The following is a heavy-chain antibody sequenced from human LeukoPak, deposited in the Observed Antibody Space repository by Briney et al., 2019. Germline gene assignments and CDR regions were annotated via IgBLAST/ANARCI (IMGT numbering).Heavy chain of an antibody. J-gene: IGHJ3*02. CDR1: GFTFSSYA. Sequence: PGGSLRLSCAASGFTFSSYAMSWVRQTPGKGLEWVSTISGSGGRTYYADSVKGRFTISRDNSKNTLYLQMNSRRAEDTAVYYCAKDPPYDFWSGAFDIWGQGTMVTVSS. V-gene: IGHV3-23*01. CDR2: ISGSGGRT. CDR3: AKDPPYDFWSGAFDI. D-gene: IGHD3-3*01.